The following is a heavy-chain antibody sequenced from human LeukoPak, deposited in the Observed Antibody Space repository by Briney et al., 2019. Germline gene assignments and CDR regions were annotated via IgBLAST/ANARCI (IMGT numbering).Heavy chain of an antibody. V-gene: IGHV3-30*02. Sequence: PGGSLRLSCAASGFTFSSYWMSWVRQAPGKGLEWVAFIRYDGSNKYYADSVKGRFTISRDNSKNTLYLQMNSLRAEDTAVYYCAKITIAVAGTGGDYWGQGTLVTVSS. CDR2: IRYDGSNK. J-gene: IGHJ4*02. CDR1: GFTFSSYW. D-gene: IGHD6-19*01. CDR3: AKITIAVAGTGGDY.